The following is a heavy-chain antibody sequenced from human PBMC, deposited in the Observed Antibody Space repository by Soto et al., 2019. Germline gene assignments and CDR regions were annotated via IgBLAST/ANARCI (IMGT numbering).Heavy chain of an antibody. V-gene: IGHV1-46*01. J-gene: IGHJ4*02. CDR2: INPSGGST. CDR1: GYAFTSYY. CDR3: AREYSGGWFDY. D-gene: IGHD3-16*01. Sequence: ASVKVSCKASGYAFTSYYMHWVRQAPGQGLEWMGIINPSGGSTSYAQKFQGRVTMTRDTSTSTVYMELSSLRSEDTAVYYCAREYSGGWFDYWGQGTLVTVSS.